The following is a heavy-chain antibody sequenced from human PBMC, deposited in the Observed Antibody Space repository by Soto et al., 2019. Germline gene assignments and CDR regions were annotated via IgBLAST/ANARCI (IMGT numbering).Heavy chain of an antibody. J-gene: IGHJ4*02. V-gene: IGHV4-59*01. CDR3: ARLATRYYFDY. CDR1: GGSISGYY. CDR2: IYYSGST. D-gene: IGHD1-1*01. Sequence: PSETLSLTCTVSGGSISGYYWSWIRQPPGKGLEWIGYIYYSGSTNYNPSLKSRVTISVDTSKNQFSLKMSSVTAADTAVYYCARLATRYYFDYWGQGTLVTVS.